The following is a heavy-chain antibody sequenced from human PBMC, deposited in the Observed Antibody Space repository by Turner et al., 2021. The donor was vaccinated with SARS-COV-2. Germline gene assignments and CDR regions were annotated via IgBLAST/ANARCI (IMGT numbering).Heavy chain of an antibody. CDR1: VGSISSSSYY. Sequence: QLQLQEPGPGLVKPSETLSLTCTVSVGSISSSSYYWGWIRQPPGKGLEWIGSIYYSGSTYYNPSLKSRVTISVDTSKNQVSLKLSSVTAADTAVYYCARETADSGSYQDWYFDLWGRGTLVTVSS. J-gene: IGHJ2*01. V-gene: IGHV4-39*02. D-gene: IGHD1-26*01. CDR3: ARETADSGSYQDWYFDL. CDR2: IYYSGST.